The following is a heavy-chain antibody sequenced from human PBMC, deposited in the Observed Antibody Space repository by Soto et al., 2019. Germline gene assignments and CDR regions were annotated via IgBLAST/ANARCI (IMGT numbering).Heavy chain of an antibody. Sequence: VGSLRLSCAASGFTFSSHAMSWVRQAPGKGLEWVSGISTSGDSTYYADSVQGRFTVSRDNSKSTLYVELNSLRAEDTAVYYCAKTPLYQELRYHYYVMDVWGQGTTVTVSS. CDR3: AKTPLYQELRYHYYVMDV. V-gene: IGHV3-23*01. CDR1: GFTFSSHA. J-gene: IGHJ6*02. D-gene: IGHD1-7*01. CDR2: ISTSGDST.